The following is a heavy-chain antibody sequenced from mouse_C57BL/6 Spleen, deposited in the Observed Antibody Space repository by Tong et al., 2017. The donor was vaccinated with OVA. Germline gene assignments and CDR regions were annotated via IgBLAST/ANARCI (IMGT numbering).Heavy chain of an antibody. J-gene: IGHJ2*01. CDR3: ARGHYYGSSYGDY. CDR1: GYTFTSYD. V-gene: IGHV1-85*01. Sequence: VQLQESGAELVKPGASVKLSCKASGYTFTSYDINWVKQRPGQGLEWIGWIYPRDGSTKYNEKFKGKATLTVDTSSSTAYMQLSSLTSEDSAVYYCARGHYYGSSYGDYWGQGTTLTVSS. CDR2: IYPRDGST. D-gene: IGHD1-1*01.